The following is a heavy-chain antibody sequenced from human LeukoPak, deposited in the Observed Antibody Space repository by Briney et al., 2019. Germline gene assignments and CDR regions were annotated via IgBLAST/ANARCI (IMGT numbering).Heavy chain of an antibody. CDR1: GFTFSSYW. V-gene: IGHV3-23*01. D-gene: IGHD2-2*01. CDR3: AKRLDCTSTNCYGFDI. CDR2: ISVRGGTT. J-gene: IGHJ3*02. Sequence: PGGSLRLSCAASGFTFSSYWMSWVRQAPGKGLEWVSAISVRGGTTYYADSVKGRFTISRDNSKSTLYLQMNSLRAEDTAVYYCAKRLDCTSTNCYGFDIWGPGTMVTVSS.